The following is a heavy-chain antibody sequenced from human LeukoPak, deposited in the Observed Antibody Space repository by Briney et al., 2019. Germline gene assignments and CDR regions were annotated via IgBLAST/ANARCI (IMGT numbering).Heavy chain of an antibody. Sequence: PGGSLRLSCAASGFTFSSYGMHWVRQAPGKGLEWVAVISYDGSNKYYADSVKGRFTISRDNSKNTLYLQMNSLRAEDTAVYYCAKDLGILSQHFDYWGQGTLVTVSS. CDR1: GFTFSSYG. CDR3: AKDLGILSQHFDY. CDR2: ISYDGSNK. J-gene: IGHJ4*02. V-gene: IGHV3-30*18. D-gene: IGHD3-3*02.